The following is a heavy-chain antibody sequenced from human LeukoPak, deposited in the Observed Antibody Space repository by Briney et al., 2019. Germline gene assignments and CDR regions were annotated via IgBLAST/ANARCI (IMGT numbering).Heavy chain of an antibody. CDR2: ISSSSSYI. V-gene: IGHV3-21*01. D-gene: IGHD5-12*01. J-gene: IGHJ4*02. Sequence: GGSLRLSCAASGFTLSSYSMNWVRQAPGKGLEWVSSISSSSSYIYYADSVKGRFTISRDNAKNSLYLQMNSLRAEETAVYYCARDLNGGYDFAYWGQGTLVTVSS. CDR3: ARDLNGGYDFAY. CDR1: GFTLSSYS.